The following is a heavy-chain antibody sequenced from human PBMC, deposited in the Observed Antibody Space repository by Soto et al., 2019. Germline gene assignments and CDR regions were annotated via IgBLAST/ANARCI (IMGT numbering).Heavy chain of an antibody. CDR1: GGSISGYY. CDR2: IDYYGST. J-gene: IGHJ4*02. D-gene: IGHD1-26*01. Sequence: SETLSLTCTVSGGSISGYYWSWIRQPPGKRLEWIGYIDYYGSTNYNPSLKSRVTISVDTSKKQFSLNLGSVTAADTAVYYCARAEGIVGATGFDYWGQGTLVTVSS. V-gene: IGHV4-59*01. CDR3: ARAEGIVGATGFDY.